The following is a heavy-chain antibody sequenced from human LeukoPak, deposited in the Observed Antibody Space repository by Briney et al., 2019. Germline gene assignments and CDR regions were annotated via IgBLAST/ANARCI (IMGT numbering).Heavy chain of an antibody. CDR1: GGSISSYY. D-gene: IGHD6-6*01. CDR3: AREGHSSSYYMGV. CDR2: IYYSGST. Sequence: MPSETLSLTCTVSGGSISSYYWSWIRQPPGKGLEWIGYIYYSGSTNYNPSLKSRVTISVDTSKNQFSLKLSSVTAADTAVYYCAREGHSSSYYMGVWGKGTTVTVSS. V-gene: IGHV4-59*01. J-gene: IGHJ6*03.